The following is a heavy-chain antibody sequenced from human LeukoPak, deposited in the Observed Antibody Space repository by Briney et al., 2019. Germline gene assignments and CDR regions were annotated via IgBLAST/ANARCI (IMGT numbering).Heavy chain of an antibody. V-gene: IGHV3-30*04. CDR2: ISYDGSNK. CDR1: GFTFSSYA. D-gene: IGHD3-3*01. CDR3: ASVPADYDFWSGPDGRGTDY. Sequence: GGSLRLSCAASGFTFSSYAMHWVRQAPGKGLEWVAVISYDGSNKYYADSVKGRFTISRDNSKNTLYLQMNSLRAEDTAVYYCASVPADYDFWSGPDGRGTDYWGQGTLVSVSS. J-gene: IGHJ4*02.